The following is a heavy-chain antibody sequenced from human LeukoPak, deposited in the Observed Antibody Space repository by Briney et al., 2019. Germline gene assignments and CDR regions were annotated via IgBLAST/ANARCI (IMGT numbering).Heavy chain of an antibody. V-gene: IGHV1-69*13. CDR1: GGTFSSYA. D-gene: IGHD4-17*01. J-gene: IGHJ4*02. Sequence: ASVKVSCKASGGTFSSYAISWVRQAPGQGLEWMGGIIPIFGTANYAQKFQGRVTITADESTSTAYMELSSLRSEDTAVYYCARSRDYGDYYFDYWGQGTLVTVSS. CDR2: IIPIFGTA. CDR3: ARSRDYGDYYFDY.